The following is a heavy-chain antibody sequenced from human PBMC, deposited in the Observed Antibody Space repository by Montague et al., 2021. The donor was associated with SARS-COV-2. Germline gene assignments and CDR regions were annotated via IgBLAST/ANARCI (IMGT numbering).Heavy chain of an antibody. J-gene: IGHJ6*02. V-gene: IGHV4-4*07. CDR2: IYTSGST. CDR3: AREAWFGGKTSACEYYGMDV. D-gene: IGHD3-10*01. CDR1: GGSISSYY. Sequence: SETLSLTCTVSGGSISSYYWNWIRQPPGKGLEWIGSIYTSGSTSXXPSLKSRVTMSVDTSKNQFSLKLSSVTAADTAVYYCAREAWFGGKTSACEYYGMDVWGQGTTVTVSS.